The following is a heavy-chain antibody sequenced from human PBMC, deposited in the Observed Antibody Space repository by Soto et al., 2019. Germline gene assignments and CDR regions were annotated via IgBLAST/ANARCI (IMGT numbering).Heavy chain of an antibody. V-gene: IGHV4-30-4*01. J-gene: IGHJ4*02. CDR1: GGSISSGDYY. Sequence: PSETLSLTCTVSGGSISSGDYYWSWIRQPPGKGLEWIGYIYYSGSTYYNPSLKSRVTISVDTSKNQFSLKLSSVTAADTAVYYCARRYYYDNSGYYRHYFDYWGQGTLVTVSS. D-gene: IGHD3-22*01. CDR2: IYYSGST. CDR3: ARRYYYDNSGYYRHYFDY.